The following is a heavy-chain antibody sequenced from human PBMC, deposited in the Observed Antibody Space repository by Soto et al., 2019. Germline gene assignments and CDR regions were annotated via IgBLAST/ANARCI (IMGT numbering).Heavy chain of an antibody. D-gene: IGHD4-17*01. CDR3: AKVIRRDAYGAFDV. CDR1: GFTFNTYA. Sequence: GGSLRLSCAASGFTFNTYAMTWVCQPPGKGLEWVSSISLTGGSVYDADSVKGRFTISRDNSKNILYLQMTSLRVEDTAKYFCAKVIRRDAYGAFDVWGQGTMVTVSS. J-gene: IGHJ3*01. CDR2: ISLTGGSV. V-gene: IGHV3-23*01.